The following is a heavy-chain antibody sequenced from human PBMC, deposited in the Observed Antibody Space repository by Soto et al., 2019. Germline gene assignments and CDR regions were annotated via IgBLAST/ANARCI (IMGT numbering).Heavy chain of an antibody. CDR3: ARQILVAAGLNSPFDY. CDR2: LSYDGVKN. CDR1: GFTFSRYA. V-gene: IGHV3-30-3*01. D-gene: IGHD6-13*01. Sequence: QVQLVESGGGVVQPGGSLRLSCAASGFTFSRYAMHWVRQAPGTGLEGLAILSYDGVKNYYADSVKGRFTISRDNSKSTLYLLMNNLKPDDTAVYYCARQILVAAGLNSPFDYWGQGTLVSLSS. J-gene: IGHJ4*02.